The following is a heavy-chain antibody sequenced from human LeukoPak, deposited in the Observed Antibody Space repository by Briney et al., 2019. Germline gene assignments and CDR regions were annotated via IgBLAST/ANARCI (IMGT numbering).Heavy chain of an antibody. V-gene: IGHV4-34*01. CDR2: VNRVGYT. Sequence: SETLSLTCAVHGASFAGYSWSWIRQSPGKGLEWIGEVNRVGYTIYNPSLGSRVNISIDTSTTQFSLRLSSVTVADTAVYFCARERVVSDYNWFDPWGQGTLVTVSS. J-gene: IGHJ5*02. CDR1: GASFAGYS. D-gene: IGHD6-25*01. CDR3: ARERVVSDYNWFDP.